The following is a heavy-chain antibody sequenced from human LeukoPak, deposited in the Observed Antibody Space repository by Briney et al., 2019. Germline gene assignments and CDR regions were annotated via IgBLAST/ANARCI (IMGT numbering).Heavy chain of an antibody. V-gene: IGHV1-2*02. D-gene: IGHD3-3*01. CDR1: GYTFTGYY. CDR2: INPNSGGT. CDR3: ASGLYHEGYSQQGVVGLYYYYYMDV. Sequence: ASVKVSCKASGYTFTGYYMHWVRQAPGQGLEWMGWINPNSGGTNYAQKFQGRVTMTRDTSISTAYMELSRLRSDDTAVYYCASGLYHEGYSQQGVVGLYYYYYMDVWGKGPRSPSP. J-gene: IGHJ6*03.